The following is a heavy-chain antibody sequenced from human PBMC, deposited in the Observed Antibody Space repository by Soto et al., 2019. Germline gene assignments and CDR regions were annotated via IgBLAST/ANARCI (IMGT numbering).Heavy chain of an antibody. Sequence: EVQLLESGGGLVQPGGSLRLSCAASGFTFSSYAMSWVRQAPGKGLEWVSAISGSGGSTYYADSVKGRFTISRDNSKNTLYLQMNSLRAEDTAVYYCAKDGRGSYYGYYGMDVWGQGTTVTVSS. V-gene: IGHV3-23*01. CDR2: ISGSGGST. CDR3: AKDGRGSYYGYYGMDV. J-gene: IGHJ6*02. CDR1: GFTFSSYA. D-gene: IGHD1-26*01.